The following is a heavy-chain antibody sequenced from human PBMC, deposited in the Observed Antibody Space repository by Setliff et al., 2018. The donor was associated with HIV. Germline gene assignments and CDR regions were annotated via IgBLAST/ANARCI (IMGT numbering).Heavy chain of an antibody. Sequence: SETLSLTCTVSGGSISRYHWTWIRQPAGKGLEWIGRIYSSGSTNYNPSLKSRVTISVDTSKNQFSLNLTSVTAADTATYYCVRGGGEHYSLFSGYYTPWGDFWGQGTLVTVSS. J-gene: IGHJ4*02. CDR3: VRGGGEHYSLFSGYYTPWGDF. CDR2: IYSSGST. CDR1: GGSISRYH. D-gene: IGHD3-3*01. V-gene: IGHV4-4*07.